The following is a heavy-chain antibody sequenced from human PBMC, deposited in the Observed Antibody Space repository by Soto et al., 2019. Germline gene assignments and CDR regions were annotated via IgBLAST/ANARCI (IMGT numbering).Heavy chain of an antibody. Sequence: SVKVSCKDSGGTFSSYAISWVRQAPGQGLEWMGGIIPIFGTANYAQKFQGRVTITADESTSTAYMELRSLRSEDTAVYYCARDLTTADSGFDPWGQGTLVTVSS. V-gene: IGHV1-69*13. D-gene: IGHD4-17*01. J-gene: IGHJ5*02. CDR1: GGTFSSYA. CDR3: ARDLTTADSGFDP. CDR2: IIPIFGTA.